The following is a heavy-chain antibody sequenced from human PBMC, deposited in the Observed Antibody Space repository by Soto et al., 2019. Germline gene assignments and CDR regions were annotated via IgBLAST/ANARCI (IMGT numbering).Heavy chain of an antibody. CDR1: GGSISSNY. CDR3: ARYRREAVAGYTLDN. J-gene: IGHJ4*02. D-gene: IGHD6-13*01. CDR2: VYNSGST. V-gene: IGHV4-59*01. Sequence: PSEPLSLTCTFSGGSISSNYWTWILQPPGKGLEWIGYVYNSGSTNYNPSLKSRVTISEDTSKSQFSLKVNSMTAADTAVYYCARYRREAVAGYTLDNWGQGILVTVSS.